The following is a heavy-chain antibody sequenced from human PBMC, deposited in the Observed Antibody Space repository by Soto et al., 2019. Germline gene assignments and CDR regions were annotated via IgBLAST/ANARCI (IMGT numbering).Heavy chain of an antibody. CDR3: AKDLGDFDYYYYGMDG. V-gene: IGHV3-23*01. D-gene: IGHD4-17*01. J-gene: IGHJ6*04. CDR2: ISGSGGST. CDR1: GFTFSSYA. Sequence: PGGSLRLSCAASGFTFSSYAMSWVRQAPGKGLEWVSAISGSGGSTYYADSVKGRFTISRDNSKNTLYLQMNSLRAEDTAVYYCAKDLGDFDYYYYGMDGWGDGTTVTVSS.